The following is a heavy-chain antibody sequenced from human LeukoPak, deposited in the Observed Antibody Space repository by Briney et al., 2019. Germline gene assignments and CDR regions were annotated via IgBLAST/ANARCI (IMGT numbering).Heavy chain of an antibody. CDR2: IKSKTDGGTT. D-gene: IGHD3-22*01. J-gene: IGHJ4*02. CDR3: TTEDYYYDSSGYYNFDY. CDR1: GFTFTNAW. V-gene: IGHV3-15*01. Sequence: GGSLRLSCAASGFTFTNAWMSWVRHAPGKGLEGVGRIKSKTDGGTTDYAAPVRGRFTISREDSKNTLYLQMNSLKTEDTAVYFCTTEDYYYDSSGYYNFDYWGQGTLVTVSS.